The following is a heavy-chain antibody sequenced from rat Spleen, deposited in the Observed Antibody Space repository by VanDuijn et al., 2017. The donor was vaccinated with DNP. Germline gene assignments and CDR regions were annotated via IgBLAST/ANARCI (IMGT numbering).Heavy chain of an antibody. V-gene: IGHV5S13*01. J-gene: IGHJ2*01. Sequence: EVQLVESGGDLVQPGRSLKLSCAASGFIFSNYGMAWVRQAPTKGLEWVASIGTGAGNTYYRDSVKGRFTISRDNAENTLYLQMDSLRSEDTANYYCAREFPWAHYFDYWGQGIMVTVSS. CDR3: AREFPWAHYFDY. CDR1: GFIFSNYG. CDR2: IGTGAGNT. D-gene: IGHD3-8*01.